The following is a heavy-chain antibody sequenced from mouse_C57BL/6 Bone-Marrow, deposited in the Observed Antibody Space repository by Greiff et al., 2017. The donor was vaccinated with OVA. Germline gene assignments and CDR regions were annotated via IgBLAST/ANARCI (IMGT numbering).Heavy chain of an antibody. CDR2: IYPRSGNT. J-gene: IGHJ4*01. D-gene: IGHD3-1*01. Sequence: VKLVESGAELARPGASVKLSCKASGYTFTSYGISWVKQRPGQGLEWIGEIYPRSGNTYYNEKFKGKATLTADKSSSTAYMELRSLTSEDSAVYFWARRGLPYHYYAMDYWGQGASVTVSS. CDR1: GYTFTSYG. CDR3: ARRGLPYHYYAMDY. V-gene: IGHV1-81*01.